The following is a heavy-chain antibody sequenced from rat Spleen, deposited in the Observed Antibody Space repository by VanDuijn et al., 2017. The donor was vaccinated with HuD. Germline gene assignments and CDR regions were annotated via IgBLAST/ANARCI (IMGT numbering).Heavy chain of an antibody. CDR1: GFTFSNYY. CDR2: ISSSGGTS. CDR3: ATRYYGYNSGYFDY. Sequence: EVQLVESGGGLVQPGRSMKLSCAASGFTFSNYYMAWVRQAPTKGLEWVASISSSGGTSYYRDSVKGRFTISRDNAKSTLYLQMDSLRSEDTATYYCATRYYGYNSGYFDYWGQGVMVTVSS. D-gene: IGHD1-9*01. J-gene: IGHJ2*01. V-gene: IGHV5-25*01.